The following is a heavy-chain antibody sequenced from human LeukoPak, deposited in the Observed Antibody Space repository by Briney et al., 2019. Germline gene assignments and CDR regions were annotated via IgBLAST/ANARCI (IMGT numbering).Heavy chain of an antibody. CDR1: GGTFILYA. D-gene: IGHD3-3*01. CDR2: IIPIFGTA. V-gene: IGHV1-69*06. CDR3: AGALFGTAYY. Sequence: VASVSVSCKASGGTFILYAISWVPQAPGQGLEWMGGIIPIFGTAIYAQKFQGRVTITADKSTSTAYMDLSSLRCEHTGVYYCAGALFGTAYYWGQRALVTVSP. J-gene: IGHJ4*02.